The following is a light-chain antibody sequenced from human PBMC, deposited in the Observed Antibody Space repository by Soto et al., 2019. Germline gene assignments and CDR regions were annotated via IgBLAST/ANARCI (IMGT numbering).Light chain of an antibody. CDR2: DAS. CDR3: QQSFSTPRT. J-gene: IGKJ1*01. V-gene: IGKV1-39*01. CDR1: HNIERW. Sequence: IQMTQSPSTLSASVGDRVTITCRASHNIERWMAWYQQKPGKAPSLLIFDASTLHSGVPSRFSGSGSGTDFTLTITSLQPEDFATYFCQQSFSTPRTFGQGTKVDIK.